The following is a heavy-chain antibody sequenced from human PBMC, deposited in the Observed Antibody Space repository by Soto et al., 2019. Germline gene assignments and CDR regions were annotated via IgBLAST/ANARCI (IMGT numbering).Heavy chain of an antibody. D-gene: IGHD6-13*01. CDR2: ITSSGSNT. V-gene: IGHV3-23*01. CDR1: GFTFSGYG. CDR3: AKEQGRVAAALDY. J-gene: IGHJ4*02. Sequence: EVQLLESGGDLVQRGGSLRLSCAASGFTFSGYGMSWVRQAPGKGLEWVSSITSSGSNTYYVDSVKGRFTISRDNPKNTLYLQMNSLTVEDTAVYYCAKEQGRVAAALDYWGQGTLVTVSS.